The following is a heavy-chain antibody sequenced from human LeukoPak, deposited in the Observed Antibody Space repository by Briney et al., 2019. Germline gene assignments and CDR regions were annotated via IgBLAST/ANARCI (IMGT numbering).Heavy chain of an antibody. Sequence: GGSLRLSCAASGFTFSSYAMSWVRQAPGKGLEWVSAISGSGGSTYYADSAKGRFTISRDNSKNTLYLQMNSLRAEDTAVYYCAKRSVAAARPINYYGMDVWGQGTTVTVSS. V-gene: IGHV3-23*01. CDR3: AKRSVAAARPINYYGMDV. CDR1: GFTFSSYA. CDR2: ISGSGGST. J-gene: IGHJ6*02. D-gene: IGHD6-6*01.